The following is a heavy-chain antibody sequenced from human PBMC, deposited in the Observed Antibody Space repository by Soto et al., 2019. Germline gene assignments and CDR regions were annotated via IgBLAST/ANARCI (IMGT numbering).Heavy chain of an antibody. Sequence: SETLSLTCTVSGGSISSGGYYWSWIRQHPGKGLEWIGYIYYSGSTYYNPSLKSRVTISVDTSKNQFSLKLSSVTAADTAVYYRARAFWDTMVRGVIMPDNWFDPWGQGTLVTVSS. CDR2: IYYSGST. J-gene: IGHJ5*02. CDR3: ARAFWDTMVRGVIMPDNWFDP. CDR1: GGSISSGGYY. V-gene: IGHV4-31*03. D-gene: IGHD3-10*01.